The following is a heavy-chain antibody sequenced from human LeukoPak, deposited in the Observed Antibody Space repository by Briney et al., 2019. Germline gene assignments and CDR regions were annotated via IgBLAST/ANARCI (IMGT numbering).Heavy chain of an antibody. CDR2: ISSSSTYI. J-gene: IGHJ4*02. CDR1: GFTFTSYS. V-gene: IGHV3-21*01. Sequence: GGSLRLSGAASGFTFTSYSMNWVRQAPGRGLEWVSSISSSSTYIYYADSVKGRFTISRDNAKNSLYLQMNSLRAEDTAVYYCARARLRYYDSTEPFDYWGQGTLVTVSS. CDR3: ARARLRYYDSTEPFDY. D-gene: IGHD3-22*01.